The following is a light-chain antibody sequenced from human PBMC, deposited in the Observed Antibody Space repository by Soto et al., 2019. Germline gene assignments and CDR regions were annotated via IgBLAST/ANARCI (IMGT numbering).Light chain of an antibody. CDR2: LGS. Sequence: DIVMTPSPLSLPVTPGEPASISCRSSQSLLHSNGYNYLDWYLQKPGQSPQLLIYLGSNRASGVPDRFSGSGSGTDFTLKISRVEAEDVGVYYCMQALQTITFGQGTRLEI. CDR1: QSLLHSNGYNY. J-gene: IGKJ5*01. CDR3: MQALQTIT. V-gene: IGKV2-28*01.